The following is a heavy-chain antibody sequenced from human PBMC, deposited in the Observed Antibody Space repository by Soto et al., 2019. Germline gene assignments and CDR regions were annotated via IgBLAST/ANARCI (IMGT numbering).Heavy chain of an antibody. J-gene: IGHJ4*02. CDR1: GFTVSSNY. Sequence: EVQLVESGGGLVQPGGSLRLSCAASGFTVSSNYMSWVRQAPGKGLEWVSVIYSGGSTYYADSVKGRFIISRDNSKNTLYLQMNSLRAEDTAVYYCSRARDGDYASGYFDYWGQGTLVTVSS. CDR3: SRARDGDYASGYFDY. D-gene: IGHD4-17*01. V-gene: IGHV3-66*01. CDR2: IYSGGST.